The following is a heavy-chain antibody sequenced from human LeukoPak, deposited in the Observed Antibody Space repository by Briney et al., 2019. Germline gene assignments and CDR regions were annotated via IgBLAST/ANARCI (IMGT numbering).Heavy chain of an antibody. Sequence: VESLKISCKCSGYRFTSYWIGWVRQMPGKGLEWMGIIYPGCSDTRYSLSFQGQVTISAHKSISTAYLQWSSLKASDTAMYYCARGVYSYGQNAFDVWGQGTMVTVSS. V-gene: IGHV5-51*01. CDR1: GYRFTSYW. D-gene: IGHD5-18*01. CDR3: ARGVYSYGQNAFDV. CDR2: IYPGCSDT. J-gene: IGHJ3*01.